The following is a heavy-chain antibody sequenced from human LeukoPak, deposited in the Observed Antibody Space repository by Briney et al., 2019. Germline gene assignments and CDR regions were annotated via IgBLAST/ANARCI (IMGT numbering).Heavy chain of an antibody. CDR1: GFTVSSNY. CDR2: IYSGGST. V-gene: IGHV3-53*01. CDR3: ARYSSGGGSDWFDP. Sequence: GGSLRLSCAASGFTVSSNYMSWVRQAPGKGLEWVSVIYSGGSTYYADSVKGRFTISRDNSKNTLYLQMNSLRAEDTAVYYCARYSSGGGSDWFDPWGQGTLVTVSS. D-gene: IGHD6-19*01. J-gene: IGHJ5*02.